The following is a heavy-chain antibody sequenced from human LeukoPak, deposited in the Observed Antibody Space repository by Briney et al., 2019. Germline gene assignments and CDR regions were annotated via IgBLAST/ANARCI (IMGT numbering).Heavy chain of an antibody. CDR3: ARDYY. Sequence: GGSLRLSCAASGFTVSNNYMSWVRQAPGKGLEWVAVIWYDGSNKYYADSVKGRFTISRDNSKNTLYLQMNSLRAEDTAVYYCARDYYWGQGTLVTVSS. CDR1: GFTVSNNY. J-gene: IGHJ4*02. V-gene: IGHV3-33*08. CDR2: IWYDGSNK.